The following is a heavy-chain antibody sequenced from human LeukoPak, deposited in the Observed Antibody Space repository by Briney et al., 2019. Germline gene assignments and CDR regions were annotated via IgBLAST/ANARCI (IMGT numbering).Heavy chain of an antibody. CDR3: ARLGWAVNYYYYMDV. D-gene: IGHD4-11*01. CDR2: IYPGDSDT. CDR1: GYGFTTYW. Sequence: GESLKISCKGSGYGFTTYWIGWVRQMPGKGLEWMGIIYPGDSDTRYSPSLQGQVTISADKSISTAYLQWSSLKASDTAMYYCARLGWAVNYYYYMDVWGKGTTVTVSS. V-gene: IGHV5-51*01. J-gene: IGHJ6*03.